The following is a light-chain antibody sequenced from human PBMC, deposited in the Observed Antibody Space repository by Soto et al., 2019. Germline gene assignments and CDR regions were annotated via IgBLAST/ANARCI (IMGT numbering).Light chain of an antibody. CDR3: QAWGTGGV. V-gene: IGLV4-69*01. Sequence: PSASASPGASVKLTCTLSSGHSDYAIAWHQQQPEKGPRYLMKVTSDGSHTKGDGIPDRFSGSSSGADRYLTISSLRSDDEADYYCQAWGTGGVFGGGTKVTVL. CDR1: SGHSDYA. J-gene: IGLJ3*02. CDR2: VTSDGSH.